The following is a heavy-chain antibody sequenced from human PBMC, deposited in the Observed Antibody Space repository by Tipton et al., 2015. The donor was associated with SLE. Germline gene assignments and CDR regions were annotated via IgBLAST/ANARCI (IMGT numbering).Heavy chain of an antibody. D-gene: IGHD3-3*01. Sequence: TLSLTCTVSGASISSNSAFWGWLRQPPGKGLEWIGTVSYSGTTYYNPSLESRLTISADKSKSQFSLKLRSVTAADTALYFCARAFYYDYWTDYHNEKTTKTYYFDYWGQGTLVTVSS. CDR2: VSYSGTT. CDR3: ARAFYYDYWTDYHNEKTTKTYYFDY. CDR1: GASISSNSAF. J-gene: IGHJ4*02. V-gene: IGHV4-39*07.